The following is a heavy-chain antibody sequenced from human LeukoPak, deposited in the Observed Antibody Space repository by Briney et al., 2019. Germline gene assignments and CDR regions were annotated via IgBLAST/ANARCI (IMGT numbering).Heavy chain of an antibody. J-gene: IGHJ4*02. CDR1: GGSISSGGYY. CDR3: ASTYGDYPLGD. CDR2: INHSGST. Sequence: SQTLSLTCTVSGGSISSGGYYWSWIRQPPGKGLEWIGEINHSGSTNYNPSLKSRVIISVDTSKNQFSLKLSSVTAADTAVYYCASTYGDYPLGDWGQGTLVTVSS. V-gene: IGHV4-30-2*01. D-gene: IGHD4-17*01.